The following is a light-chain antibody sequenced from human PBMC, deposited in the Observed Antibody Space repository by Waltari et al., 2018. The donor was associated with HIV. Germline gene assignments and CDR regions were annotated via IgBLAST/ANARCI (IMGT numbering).Light chain of an antibody. V-gene: IGLV1-40*01. Sequence: QSVLTQPPSLSGAPGQSVTISCTGSSSNIGAGYDVHWFQQLPGTAPKLLIYGNTNRPSGVPDRFSGSKSGTSASLAITGLQAEDEGDYYCQSYDSGLSAYVFGTGTKVTVL. CDR1: SSNIGAGYD. CDR3: QSYDSGLSAYV. CDR2: GNT. J-gene: IGLJ1*01.